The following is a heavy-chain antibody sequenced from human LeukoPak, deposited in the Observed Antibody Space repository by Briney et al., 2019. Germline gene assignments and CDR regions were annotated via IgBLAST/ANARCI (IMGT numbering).Heavy chain of an antibody. Sequence: PGGSLRLSCAASGFTVSSNYMSWVRQAPGKGLEWVSVIYRGGSTYYADSVKGRFTISRDNSKNTLYLQMNSLRAEDTAVYYCAKYTAVGVRWFDPWGQGTLVTVSS. CDR1: GFTVSSNY. V-gene: IGHV3-53*01. CDR2: IYRGGST. CDR3: AKYTAVGVRWFDP. D-gene: IGHD4-23*01. J-gene: IGHJ5*02.